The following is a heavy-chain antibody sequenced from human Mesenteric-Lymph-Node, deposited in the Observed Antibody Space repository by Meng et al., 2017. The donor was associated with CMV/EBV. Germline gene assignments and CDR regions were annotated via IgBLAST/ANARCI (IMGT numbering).Heavy chain of an antibody. CDR1: GFTFSSHD. D-gene: IGHD1-26*01. Sequence: GESLKISCAASGFTFSSHDMNWVRQAPGKGLEWVSCISSSSSYIYYADSVKGRFTISRDNAKNSLYLQMNSLRAEDTAVYYCARGSGFSDYWGQGTLVTVSS. CDR3: ARGSGFSDY. V-gene: IGHV3-21*01. CDR2: ISSSSSYI. J-gene: IGHJ4*02.